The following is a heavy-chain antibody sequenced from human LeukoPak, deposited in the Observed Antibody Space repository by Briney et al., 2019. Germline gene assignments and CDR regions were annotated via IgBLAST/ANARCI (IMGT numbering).Heavy chain of an antibody. J-gene: IGHJ5*02. CDR2: ISSSGSTI. D-gene: IGHD4-11*01. CDR3: AREDYSNYVVDP. Sequence: PGGSLRLSCAASGFTFSDYYMSWIRQAPGKGLEWVSYISSSGSTIYYADSVKGRFTISRDNAKNSLHLQMNSLRAEDTAVYYRAREDYSNYVVDPWGQGTLVTVSS. V-gene: IGHV3-11*01. CDR1: GFTFSDYY.